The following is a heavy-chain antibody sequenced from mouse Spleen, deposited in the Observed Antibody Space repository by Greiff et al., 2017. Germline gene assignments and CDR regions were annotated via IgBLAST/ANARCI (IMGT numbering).Heavy chain of an antibody. Sequence: EVQRVESGGGLVKPGGSLKLSCAASGFTFSSYAMSWVRQTPEKRLEWVATISSGGSYTYYPDSVKGRFTISRDNAKNTLYLQMSSLRSEDTAMYYCARQTMITEAWFAYWGQGTLVTVSA. CDR1: GFTFSSYA. CDR3: ARQTMITEAWFAY. V-gene: IGHV5-9-3*01. D-gene: IGHD2-4*01. CDR2: ISSGGSYT. J-gene: IGHJ3*01.